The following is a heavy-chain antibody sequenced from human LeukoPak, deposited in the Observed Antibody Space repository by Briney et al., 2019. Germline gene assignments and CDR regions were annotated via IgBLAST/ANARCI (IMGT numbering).Heavy chain of an antibody. CDR3: ARAAVSAAQGYYYYMDV. CDR2: IKQDGSEK. CDR1: GFTFSSYW. D-gene: IGHD2-2*01. V-gene: IGHV3-7*01. J-gene: IGHJ6*03. Sequence: PGGSLRLSCAASGFTFSSYWMSWVRQAPGKGLEGVANIKQDGSEKYYVDSVKGRFTISRDNPKNSLYLEMNSLRDEDTAVYYCARAAVSAAQGYYYYMDVWGKGTTVTVSS.